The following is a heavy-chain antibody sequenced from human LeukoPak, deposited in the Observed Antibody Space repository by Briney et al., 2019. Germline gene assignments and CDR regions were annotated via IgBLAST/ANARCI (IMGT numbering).Heavy chain of an antibody. J-gene: IGHJ4*02. Sequence: SETLSLTCTVSGGSISSGSYYWSWIRQPAGTGLEWIGRIYTSGSTNYNPSLKSRVTISLDTSKNQFSLKLSSVTAVDTAVYFCARAGSGTYYKGFDYWGQGTLVTVSS. CDR1: GGSISSGSYY. CDR3: ARAGSGTYYKGFDY. D-gene: IGHD3-10*01. V-gene: IGHV4-61*02. CDR2: IYTSGST.